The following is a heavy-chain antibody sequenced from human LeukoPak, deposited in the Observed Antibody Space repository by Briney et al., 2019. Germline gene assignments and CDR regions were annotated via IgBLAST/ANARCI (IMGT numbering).Heavy chain of an antibody. CDR2: ISSNGDNT. J-gene: IGHJ4*02. V-gene: IGHV3-64D*06. CDR1: GFTFSTYV. CDR3: VRGTGY. Sequence: GGSLRLSCSVSGFTFSTYVMHWVRQAPGKGLEYVSAISSNGDNTYYADSVKGRLTISRDNSNNTLYLQMSSLRADDTAVYYCVRGTGYWGQGTLVTVSS.